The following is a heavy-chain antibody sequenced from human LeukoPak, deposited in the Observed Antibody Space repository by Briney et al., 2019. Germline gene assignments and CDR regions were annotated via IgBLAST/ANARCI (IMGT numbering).Heavy chain of an antibody. D-gene: IGHD3-10*02. CDR3: ARERGYVRDPWGY. Sequence: ASVKVSCKASGYTFTGYYMHWVRQAPGQGLEWMGRINPNSGGTNYAQKFQGRVTMTRDTSISTAYMELSRLRSDDTAVYYCARERGYVRDPWGYRGQGTLVTVSS. V-gene: IGHV1-2*06. CDR2: INPNSGGT. CDR1: GYTFTGYY. J-gene: IGHJ4*02.